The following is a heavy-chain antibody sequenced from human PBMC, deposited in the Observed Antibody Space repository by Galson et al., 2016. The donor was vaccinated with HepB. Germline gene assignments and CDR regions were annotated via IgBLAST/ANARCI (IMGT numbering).Heavy chain of an antibody. D-gene: IGHD2-15*01. CDR3: ASRFRRTAWYSTHGFDP. J-gene: IGHJ5*02. CDR2: IYHSGST. Sequence: ETLSLTCTVSGGSISSSRYYWAWIRQPPGKGLEWMGSIYHSGSTYYNPSLTSRVTISVDSSKNQFSLKLTSVTVADTAVYYCASRFRRTAWYSTHGFDPWGQGTLVTVSS. CDR1: GGSISSSRYY. V-gene: IGHV4-39*01.